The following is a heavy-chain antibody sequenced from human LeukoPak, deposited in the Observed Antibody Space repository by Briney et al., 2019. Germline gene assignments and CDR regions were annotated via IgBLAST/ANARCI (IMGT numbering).Heavy chain of an antibody. CDR2: IYHSGNT. CDR1: GGSISGTNW. Sequence: TSETLSLTCAVSGGSISGTNWWTWVRQPPGKGLDWIGEIYHSGNTNYNPSLKSRVTISVDKSKNQFSLKLSSVTAADTAVYYCARHGDSSIAAREAFDYWGQGTLVTVSS. V-gene: IGHV4-4*02. CDR3: ARHGDSSIAAREAFDY. D-gene: IGHD6-6*01. J-gene: IGHJ4*02.